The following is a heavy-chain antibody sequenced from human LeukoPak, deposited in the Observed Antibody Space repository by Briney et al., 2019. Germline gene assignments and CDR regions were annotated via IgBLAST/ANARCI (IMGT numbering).Heavy chain of an antibody. V-gene: IGHV3-48*04. D-gene: IGHD5-24*01. CDR3: ARDKMATIDY. J-gene: IGHJ4*02. CDR1: GFTFSTYS. Sequence: GGSLRLSCAASGFTFSTYSMNWVRQAPGKGLEWVSYIGSGGTPIYYADSVKGRFTISRDNAKNSLYLQMNSLRAEDTAVYYCARDKMATIDYWGQGTLVTVSS. CDR2: IGSGGTPI.